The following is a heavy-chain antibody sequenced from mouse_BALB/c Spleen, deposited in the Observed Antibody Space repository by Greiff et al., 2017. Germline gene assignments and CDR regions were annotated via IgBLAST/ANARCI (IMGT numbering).Heavy chain of an antibody. CDR3: ARGGGKGYDGYYFDY. Sequence: EVQLVESGGGLVKPGGSLKLSCAASGFTFSSYAMSWVRQTPEKRLEWVASISSGGSTYYPDSVKGRFTISRDNARNILYLQMSSLRSEDTAMYYCARGGGKGYDGYYFDYWGQGTTLTVSS. D-gene: IGHD2-14*01. V-gene: IGHV5-6-5*01. CDR2: ISSGGST. J-gene: IGHJ2*01. CDR1: GFTFSSYA.